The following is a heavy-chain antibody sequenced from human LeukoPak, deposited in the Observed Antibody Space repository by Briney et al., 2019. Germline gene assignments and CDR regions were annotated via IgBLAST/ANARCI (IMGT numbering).Heavy chain of an antibody. J-gene: IGHJ4*02. CDR3: AKYVSGTYYRGLDY. Sequence: PGGSLRLSCAGSGFTFSSNAMSWVRQAPGKGLEWVSTVTSGGTTYYADSVKGLFTISRDNSKNTLYLQMNSLRAEDTAVYYCAKYVSGTYYRGLDYWGQGTLVTVSS. D-gene: IGHD3-10*01. CDR1: GFTFSSNA. CDR2: VTSGGTT. V-gene: IGHV3-23*01.